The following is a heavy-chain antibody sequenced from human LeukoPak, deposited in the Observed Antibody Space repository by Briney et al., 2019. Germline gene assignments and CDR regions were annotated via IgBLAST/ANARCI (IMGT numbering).Heavy chain of an antibody. CDR3: AKDRRRGIVVVVAATRRHAFDI. D-gene: IGHD2-15*01. Sequence: GGSLRLSCAASGFSFSIYEMNWVRQAPGKGLEWVSYISSSGSIILYADSVKGRFTISRDNSKNTLYLQMNSLRAEDTAVYYCAKDRRRGIVVVVAATRRHAFDIWGQGTMVTVSS. J-gene: IGHJ3*02. CDR2: ISSSGSII. V-gene: IGHV3-48*03. CDR1: GFSFSIYE.